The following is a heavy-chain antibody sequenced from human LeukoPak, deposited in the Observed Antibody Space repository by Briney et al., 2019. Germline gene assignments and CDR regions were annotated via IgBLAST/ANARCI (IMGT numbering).Heavy chain of an antibody. CDR2: IYYSGST. J-gene: IGHJ3*02. V-gene: IGHV4-59*01. CDR1: GGSISSYY. CDR3: ARGSSSSYDAFDI. D-gene: IGHD6-13*01. Sequence: SETLSLTCTVSGGSISSYYWSWIRQPPGKGLEWFGYIYYSGSTNYNPSLKSRVTITVDTSKNQFSLKLSSVTAADTAVYYCARGSSSSYDAFDIWGQGTMVTVSS.